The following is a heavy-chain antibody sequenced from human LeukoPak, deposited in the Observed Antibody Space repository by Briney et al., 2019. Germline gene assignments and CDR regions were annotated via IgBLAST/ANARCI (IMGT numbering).Heavy chain of an antibody. J-gene: IGHJ5*02. V-gene: IGHV4-31*03. D-gene: IGHD1-26*01. CDR2: IYYRGSA. Sequence: PSETLSLTCNVSGGSISSGGYYWSWIRQLQGEGLEWIGNIYYRGSAYYNPSLKSRVTISVDTSKNQFSLKLSSVNAADTAVYYCVRHLEDLGIDPWGQGTLATVTS. CDR3: VRHLEDLGIDP. CDR1: GGSISSGGYY.